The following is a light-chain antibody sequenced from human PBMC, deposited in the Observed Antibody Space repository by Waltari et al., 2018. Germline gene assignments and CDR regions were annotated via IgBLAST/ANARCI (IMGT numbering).Light chain of an antibody. V-gene: IGKV1-9*01. CDR3: QLLNSSQWT. CDR2: AAS. CDR1: QGISNF. J-gene: IGKJ1*01. Sequence: IQLTQSPSSLSASVGDRVTITCRASQGISNFLVWYQQKPGKAPNLLIYAASTLQSGVPSRFSGSGSGTDFTLTISSLQPEDFATYYCQLLNSSQWTFGQGTKVEIK.